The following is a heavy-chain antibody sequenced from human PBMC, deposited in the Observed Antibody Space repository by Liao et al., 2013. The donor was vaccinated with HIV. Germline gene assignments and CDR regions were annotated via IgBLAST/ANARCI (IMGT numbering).Heavy chain of an antibody. J-gene: IGHJ2*01. CDR3: ARGVQWLGNWYLDL. CDR2: INHSGST. CDR1: GGSISSYY. Sequence: QVQLQESGPGLVKPSETLSLTCTVSGGSISSYYWSWIRQPAGKGLEWIGEINHSGSTNYNPSLKSRVTISVDTSKNQLSLKLNSMTAADTAVYYCARGVQWLGNWYLDLWGRGTLITVSS. D-gene: IGHD6-19*01. V-gene: IGHV4-59*01.